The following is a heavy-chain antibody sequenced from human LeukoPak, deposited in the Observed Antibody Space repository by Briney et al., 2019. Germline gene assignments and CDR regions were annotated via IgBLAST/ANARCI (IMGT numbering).Heavy chain of an antibody. CDR3: ARRPPVYSYGLGWYFDL. Sequence: PSQTLSLTCTVSGGSISSGSYYWSWIRQPAGKGLEWIGRIYTSGSTNYNPSLKSRVTISVDTSKNQFSLKLSSVTAADTAVYYCARRPPVYSYGLGWYFDLWGRGTLVTVSS. V-gene: IGHV4-61*02. CDR1: GGSISSGSYY. D-gene: IGHD5-18*01. CDR2: IYTSGST. J-gene: IGHJ2*01.